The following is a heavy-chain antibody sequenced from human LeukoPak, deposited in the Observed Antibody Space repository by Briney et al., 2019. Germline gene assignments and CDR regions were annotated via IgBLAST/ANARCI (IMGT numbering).Heavy chain of an antibody. CDR2: IYYSGST. CDR3: ARTYSRFYYYYMDV. J-gene: IGHJ6*03. D-gene: IGHD4-11*01. CDR1: GGSISSSSYY. V-gene: IGHV4-39*07. Sequence: SETLSLTCIVSGGSISSSSYYWGWIRQPPGKGLEWIGSIYYSGSTYYNPSLKSRVTISVDTSKNQFSLKLSSVTAADTAVYYCARTYSRFYYYYMDVWGKGTTVTVSS.